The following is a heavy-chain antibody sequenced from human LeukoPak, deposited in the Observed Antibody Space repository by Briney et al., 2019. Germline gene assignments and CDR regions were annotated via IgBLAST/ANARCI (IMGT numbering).Heavy chain of an antibody. Sequence: GGSLRLSCAASGFTFSDFYMSWIRQAPGKGLEWLSDISSSSTDTNYADSVKGRFTISRDNSKNSLYLQMNSLRTEDTALYYCAKDLEYPGAYWGQGTLVTVSS. CDR1: GFTFSDFY. CDR2: ISSSSTDT. V-gene: IGHV3-11*05. CDR3: AKDLEYPGAY. J-gene: IGHJ4*02. D-gene: IGHD2/OR15-2a*01.